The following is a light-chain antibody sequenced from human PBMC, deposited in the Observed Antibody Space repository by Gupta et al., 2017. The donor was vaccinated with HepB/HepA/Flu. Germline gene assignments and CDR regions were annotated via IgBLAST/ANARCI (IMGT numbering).Light chain of an antibody. V-gene: IGKV3-20*01. J-gene: IGKJ1*01. CDR1: QSVRSSY. Sequence: EIVLAQSPGTLSLAPGERATLSCRASQSVRSSYLAWYQQKPGQAPRVLMYGTSSRATGIPDRCSGSGSGTDFTLTIRRLEPEDFAVYYCQQYGSSRTFGQGTKVEVK. CDR3: QQYGSSRT. CDR2: GTS.